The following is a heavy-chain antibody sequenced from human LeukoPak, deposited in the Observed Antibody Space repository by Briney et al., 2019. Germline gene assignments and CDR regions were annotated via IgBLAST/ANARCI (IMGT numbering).Heavy chain of an antibody. CDR3: TRDYGGNSGWFDP. CDR1: GYSFINYD. J-gene: IGHJ5*02. Sequence: ASVKVSCKASGYSFINYDINWVRQATGQGLEWMGWMSPNTGNTGYAQKFQGRVTITRNTAISTAYMELSSLRSEDTAVYYCTRDYGGNSGWFDPWGQGTLVTVSS. V-gene: IGHV1-8*03. CDR2: MSPNTGNT. D-gene: IGHD4-23*01.